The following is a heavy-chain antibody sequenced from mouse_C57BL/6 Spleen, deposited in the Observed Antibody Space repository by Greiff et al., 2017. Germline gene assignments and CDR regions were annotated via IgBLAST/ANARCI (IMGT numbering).Heavy chain of an antibody. CDR1: GFTFSDYY. CDR2: INYDGSST. V-gene: IGHV5-16*01. J-gene: IGHJ1*03. D-gene: IGHD1-1*01. CDR3: ARDGTYYYGSSHWYFDV. Sequence: EVQLVESEGGLVQPGSSMKLSCTASGFTFSDYYMAWVRQVPEKGLEWVANINYDGSSTYYLDSLKSRFIISRDNAKNILYLQMSSLKSEDTATXYCARDGTYYYGSSHWYFDVWGTGTTVTVSS.